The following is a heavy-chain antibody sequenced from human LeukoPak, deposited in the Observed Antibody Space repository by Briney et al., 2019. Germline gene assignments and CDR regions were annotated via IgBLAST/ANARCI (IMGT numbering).Heavy chain of an antibody. V-gene: IGHV4-59*11. CDR1: DDSFSSHY. D-gene: IGHD4-17*01. CDR3: ARDLVTVTKGFDI. Sequence: SETLSLTCAVSDDSFSSHYWTWIRQPPGEGLEWIGYISYIGSTNYNPSLKSRVTISIDTSKNQFSLKLTSVTAADTAVYYCARDLVTVTKGFDIWGQGTMVSVSS. J-gene: IGHJ3*02. CDR2: ISYIGST.